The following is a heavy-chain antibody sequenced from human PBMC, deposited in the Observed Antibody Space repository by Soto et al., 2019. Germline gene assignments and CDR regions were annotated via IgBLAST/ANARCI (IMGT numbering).Heavy chain of an antibody. CDR3: ASGEQSGYA. Sequence: QVPLQESGPGLVKPTGTLSLTCVVSGGSISSSNWWSWVRQPPGKGLEWIGEIYHSGSTNYNPSLXTRXPXLVAKSQNQVSLKLSPVTAADTAVYYCASGEQSGYAWGQGTLVTVSS. CDR1: GGSISSSNW. D-gene: IGHD5-12*01. CDR2: IYHSGST. V-gene: IGHV4-4*02. J-gene: IGHJ5*02.